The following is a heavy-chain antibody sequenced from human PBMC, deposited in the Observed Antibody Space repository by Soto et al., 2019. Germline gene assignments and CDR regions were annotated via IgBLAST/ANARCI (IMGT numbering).Heavy chain of an antibody. V-gene: IGHV4-30-4*01. J-gene: IGHJ2*01. CDR1: GGSISSGDYY. CDR3: ARPLHPDGNYWFFDL. Sequence: PSETLSLTCTVSGGSISSGDYYWSWIRQPPGKGLEWIGYIYYSGSTYYNPSLKSRVTISVDTSKNQFSLKLSSVTAADTAVYYCARPLHPDGNYWFFDLWGRGTLVTVSS. D-gene: IGHD1-1*01. CDR2: IYYSGST.